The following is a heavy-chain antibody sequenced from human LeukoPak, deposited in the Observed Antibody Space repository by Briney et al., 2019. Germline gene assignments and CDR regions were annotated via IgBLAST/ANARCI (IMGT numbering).Heavy chain of an antibody. J-gene: IGHJ4*02. CDR2: ISGSGSGT. V-gene: IGHV3-23*01. Sequence: GGSLRLSCAASGFISSDYSLHWVRQAPGQGLEWVSSISGSGSGTYYADSVKGRFTISRDNSKNTLYLQMNSLRAEDTAVYYCAKVAYNWISYGPFDYWGQGTLVTVSS. CDR1: GFISSDYS. CDR3: AKVAYNWISYGPFDY. D-gene: IGHD1-20*01.